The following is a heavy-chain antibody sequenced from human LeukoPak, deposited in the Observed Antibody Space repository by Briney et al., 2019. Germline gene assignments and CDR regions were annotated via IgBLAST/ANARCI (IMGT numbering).Heavy chain of an antibody. D-gene: IGHD1-7*01. CDR3: ARMNYVSSGWGAPFDY. CDR2: IRTSGTNT. V-gene: IGHV3-48*04. Sequence: QPGGSLRLSCAASGLTFSSYSMNWVRQAPGKGLEWVSYIRTSGTNTDYTGSVKGRFTISRDNAKNSLYLQMNSLRAEDTAVYYCARMNYVSSGWGAPFDYWGQGTLVTVSS. CDR1: GLTFSSYS. J-gene: IGHJ4*02.